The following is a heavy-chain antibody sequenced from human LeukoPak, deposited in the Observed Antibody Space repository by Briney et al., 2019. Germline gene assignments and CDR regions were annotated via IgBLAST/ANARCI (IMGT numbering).Heavy chain of an antibody. CDR3: ARDRTYYYDSSGWGERGYYYYMDV. J-gene: IGHJ6*03. D-gene: IGHD3-22*01. V-gene: IGHV1-69*13. CDR2: IIPIFGTA. Sequence: ASVKVSCKASGGTFSSYAISWVRQAPGQGLEWMGGIIPIFGTANYAQKFQGRVTITADESTSTAYMELSSLRSEDTAVYYCARDRTYYYDSSGWGERGYYYYMDVWGKGTTVTISS. CDR1: GGTFSSYA.